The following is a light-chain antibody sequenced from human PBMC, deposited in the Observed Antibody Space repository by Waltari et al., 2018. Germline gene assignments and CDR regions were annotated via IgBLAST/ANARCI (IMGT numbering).Light chain of an antibody. CDR3: QQYNNWPQA. CDR1: QSISSW. V-gene: IGKV3-15*01. CDR2: GAS. J-gene: IGKJ1*01. Sequence: MTQSPATLSASVGDRVTITCRASQSISSWLAWYQQKPGQAPRLLIYGASTRATGIPARFSGSGSGTEFTLTISSLQSEDFAVYYCQQYNNWPQAFGQGTKVEIK.